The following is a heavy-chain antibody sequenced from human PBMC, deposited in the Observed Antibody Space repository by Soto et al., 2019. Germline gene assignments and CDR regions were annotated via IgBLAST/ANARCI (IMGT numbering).Heavy chain of an antibody. CDR2: IIPIFGTA. CDR1: GGTFSSYA. Sequence: QVQLVQSGAEVKKPGSSVKVSCKASGGTFSSYAISWVRQAPGQGLEWMGGIIPIFGTANYAQKLQGRVTITADESTRTASMELSSLRSEDTAVYYCARTPRDSSSESFQHWGQGTLVTVSS. CDR3: ARTPRDSSSESFQH. V-gene: IGHV1-69*01. J-gene: IGHJ1*01. D-gene: IGHD6-6*01.